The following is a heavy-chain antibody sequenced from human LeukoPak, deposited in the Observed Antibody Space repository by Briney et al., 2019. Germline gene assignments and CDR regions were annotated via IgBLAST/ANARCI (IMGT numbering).Heavy chain of an antibody. CDR3: AKEVKDTGYYHLDN. CDR1: GFTSSSYW. D-gene: IGHD3-3*01. Sequence: GGSLRLSCAASGFTSSSYWMTWVRQAPGKGLEWVSAISGSGGSTYYADSVKGRFTISRDNSKNTLYLQMNRLRDEDTALFYCAKEVKDTGYYHLDNWGQGTLVTVSS. V-gene: IGHV3-23*01. CDR2: ISGSGGST. J-gene: IGHJ4*02.